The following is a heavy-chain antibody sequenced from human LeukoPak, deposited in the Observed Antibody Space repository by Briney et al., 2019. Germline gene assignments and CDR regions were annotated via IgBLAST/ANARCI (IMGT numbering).Heavy chain of an antibody. V-gene: IGHV4-30-4*08. J-gene: IGHJ2*01. D-gene: IGHD3-3*01. CDR3: ASYNGDFWSGYVYWYFDL. CDR2: IYYSGST. Sequence: PSQTLSLTCTVSGGSISSGDYYWSWIRQPPGKGLEWIGYIYYSGSTYYNPSLKSRVTISVDTSKNQFPLKLSSVTAADTAVYYCASYNGDFWSGYVYWYFDLWGRGTLVTVSS. CDR1: GGSISSGDYY.